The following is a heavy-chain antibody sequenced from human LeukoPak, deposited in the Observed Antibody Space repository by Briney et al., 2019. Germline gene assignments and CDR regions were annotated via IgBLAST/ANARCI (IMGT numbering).Heavy chain of an antibody. D-gene: IGHD1-1*01. Sequence: SETLSLTCAVYGGSFSRYWSWIRQSPGKGLEWIAEIDHRGDTNYNPSVKSRVTISVDTSKNQFSLKVRSLSAADTAVYYCARGPTINETGYFDFWGQGTLVTVSS. J-gene: IGHJ4*03. CDR3: ARGPTINETGYFDF. CDR2: IDHRGDT. CDR1: GGSFSRY. V-gene: IGHV4-34*01.